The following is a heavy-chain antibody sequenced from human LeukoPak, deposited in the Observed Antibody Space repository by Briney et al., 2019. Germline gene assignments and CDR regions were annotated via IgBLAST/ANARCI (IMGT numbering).Heavy chain of an antibody. CDR1: GVTFSHYG. D-gene: IGHD4-11*01. CDR3: AKDAQRGFDYSNSLEY. V-gene: IGHV3-33*06. J-gene: IGHJ4*02. CDR2: IWSDGTNQ. Sequence: GGSLRLSCAASGVTFSHYGFHWVRQAPGKGLEWVAVIWSDGTNQFYADSVKGRFTICRDYSQKTVYLEMHSLRTEDTAMYYCAKDAQRGFDYSNSLEYWGPGTLVTVSS.